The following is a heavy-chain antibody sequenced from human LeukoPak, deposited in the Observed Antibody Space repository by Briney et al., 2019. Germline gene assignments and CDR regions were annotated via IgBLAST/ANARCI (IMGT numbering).Heavy chain of an antibody. D-gene: IGHD5-18*01. V-gene: IGHV1-46*01. CDR3: ATVQRGYSYGLDY. Sequence: ASVKVSCKASGYTFTSHHMYWVRQAPGQGLEWMGLINPTGGSTNYAQKFQGRVTMTEDTSTDTAYMELSSLRSEDTAVYYCATVQRGYSYGLDYWGQGTLVTVSS. J-gene: IGHJ4*02. CDR1: GYTFTSHH. CDR2: INPTGGST.